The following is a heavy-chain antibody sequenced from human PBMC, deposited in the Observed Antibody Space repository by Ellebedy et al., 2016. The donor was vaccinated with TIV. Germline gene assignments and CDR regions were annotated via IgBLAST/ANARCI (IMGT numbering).Heavy chain of an antibody. D-gene: IGHD3-9*01. CDR3: VRDPGSFEPHYYFDY. CDR2: INPNSGGT. J-gene: IGHJ4*02. CDR1: AYSFTDND. V-gene: IGHV1-2*02. Sequence: AASVKVSCKASAYSFTDNDIHWVRQAPGQGLEWMGWINPNSGGTHYSQRFQGRVTLTRDTSISTAFMELSSLGSDDTAVYYCVRDPGSFEPHYYFDYWGQGTLVTVSS.